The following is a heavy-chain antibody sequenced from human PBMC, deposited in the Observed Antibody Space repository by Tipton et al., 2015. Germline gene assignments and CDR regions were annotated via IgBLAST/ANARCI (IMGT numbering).Heavy chain of an antibody. J-gene: IGHJ6*02. CDR3: ARDFTPYDYYALDV. V-gene: IGHV4-39*02. CDR2: IHHSGST. Sequence: GLVKPSETLSLTWNVSGGSISSSSYYWGLIRQPPGKGLEWIGTIHHSGSTSYNPSLTSRVTISVDTSKNQFSLKLSSVTAADTAVYYCARDFTPYDYYALDVWGQGTTVTVSS. CDR1: GGSISSSSYY.